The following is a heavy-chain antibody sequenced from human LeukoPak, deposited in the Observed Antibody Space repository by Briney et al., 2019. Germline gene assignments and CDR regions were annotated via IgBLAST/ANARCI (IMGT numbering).Heavy chain of an antibody. J-gene: IGHJ4*02. V-gene: IGHV3-7*01. CDR2: IKQDGSEK. Sequence: GGSLRLSCAASGFTFSNFWMIWVRQAPGRGLECVANIKQDGSEKNYVDSVKGRFTISRDNAEDSLSLQMNSLRAEDTAIYFCARDGRYGAGTSDYWGQGALVTVSS. CDR3: ARDGRYGAGTSDY. D-gene: IGHD3-10*01. CDR1: GFTFSNFW.